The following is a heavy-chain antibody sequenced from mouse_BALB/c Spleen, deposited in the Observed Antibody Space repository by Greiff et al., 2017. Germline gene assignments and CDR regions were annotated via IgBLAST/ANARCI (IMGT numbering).Heavy chain of an antibody. CDR3: ASQVSYGSSYLDY. D-gene: IGHD1-1*01. CDR2: IYPGDGDT. Sequence: VQLQQSGAELVRPGSSVKISCKASGYAFSSYWMNWVKQRPGQGLEWIGQIYPGDGDTNYNGKFKGKATLTADKSSSTAYMQLSSLTSEDSAVYFCASQVSYGSSYLDYWGQGTTLTVSS. J-gene: IGHJ2*01. CDR1: GYAFSSYW. V-gene: IGHV1-80*01.